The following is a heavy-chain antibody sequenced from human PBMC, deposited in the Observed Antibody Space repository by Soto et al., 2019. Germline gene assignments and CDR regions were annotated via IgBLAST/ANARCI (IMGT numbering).Heavy chain of an antibody. D-gene: IGHD3-10*01. J-gene: IGHJ4*02. Sequence: ASVKVSCKASGYSFGWYTIQWVRQAPGQRLEWMGWINPYNGHSVYAQKFEGRATISKDTSASTAFMELSRLTSEDTAVYYCAREDGSGSYYRGHLDSWGQGTLVTVSS. CDR1: GYSFGWYT. CDR3: AREDGSGSYYRGHLDS. CDR2: INPYNGHS. V-gene: IGHV1-3*01.